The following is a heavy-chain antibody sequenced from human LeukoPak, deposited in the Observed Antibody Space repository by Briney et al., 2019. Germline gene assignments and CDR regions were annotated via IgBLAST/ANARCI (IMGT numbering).Heavy chain of an antibody. J-gene: IGHJ4*02. CDR1: GGSFSGYY. Sequence: SETLSLTCAVYGGSFSGYYWSWIRQPPGKGLEWIGEINHSGSTNYNPSLKSRVTISVDTSKNQFSLKLSSVTAADTAVYYCAREVGQQLVSFGYWGQGTLVTVSS. V-gene: IGHV4-34*01. D-gene: IGHD6-13*01. CDR3: AREVGQQLVSFGY. CDR2: INHSGST.